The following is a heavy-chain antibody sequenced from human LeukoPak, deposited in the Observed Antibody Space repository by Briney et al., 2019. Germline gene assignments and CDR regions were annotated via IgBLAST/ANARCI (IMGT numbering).Heavy chain of an antibody. D-gene: IGHD1-26*01. Sequence: SETLSLTCTVSGASISRTTFYWGWIRQPPGKGLEWIGTIYYSGSTYYNPSLKSRVTISVDASKNHFSLRLSSVTAADTAVYYCARRGVGPTRLYYFDYWGQGTLVTVSS. J-gene: IGHJ4*02. CDR2: IYYSGST. V-gene: IGHV4-39*02. CDR3: ARRGVGPTRLYYFDY. CDR1: GASISRTTFY.